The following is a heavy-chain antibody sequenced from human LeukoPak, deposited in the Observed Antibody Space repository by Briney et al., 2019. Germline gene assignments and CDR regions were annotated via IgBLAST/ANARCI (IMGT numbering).Heavy chain of an antibody. CDR3: ARGGGRYSVDY. CDR1: GYTFIDYY. CDR2: ISPNSGGT. J-gene: IGHJ4*02. V-gene: IGHV1-2*02. Sequence: GASVKVSCKASGYTFIDYYMHLVRQAPGQGLEWIGWISPNSGGTKYVQKFQGRVTMTRDTSITTVYMELSGLSFDDTAVYYCARGGGRYSVDYWGQGTLVIVSS. D-gene: IGHD1-26*01.